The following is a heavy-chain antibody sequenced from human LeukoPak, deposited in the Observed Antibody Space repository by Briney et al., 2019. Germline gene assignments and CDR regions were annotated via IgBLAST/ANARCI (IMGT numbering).Heavy chain of an antibody. CDR3: VRDGFGTRGNYLDY. Sequence: GGSLRLSCEVSGFTVSSNYMSWVRQAPGKGLEWVSVIYNDGSTYYADSVRGRFTISRGNWKNTLDLQMNSLRAEDTAVYYCVRDGFGTRGNYLDYWGQGTLVTVSS. CDR2: IYNDGST. V-gene: IGHV3-53*01. D-gene: IGHD3-10*01. J-gene: IGHJ4*02. CDR1: GFTVSSNY.